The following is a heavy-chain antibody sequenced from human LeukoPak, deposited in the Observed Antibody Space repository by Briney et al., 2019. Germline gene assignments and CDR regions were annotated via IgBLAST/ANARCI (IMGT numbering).Heavy chain of an antibody. Sequence: GASVKVSCKASGYTFTSYGISWVRQAPGQGLEWMGIINPSGGSTSYAQKFQGRVTMTRDTSTSTVYMELSSLRSEDTAVYYCARALDYDFWSGSGVWFDPWGQGTLVTVSS. V-gene: IGHV1-46*01. J-gene: IGHJ5*02. CDR3: ARALDYDFWSGSGVWFDP. D-gene: IGHD3-3*01. CDR1: GYTFTSYG. CDR2: INPSGGST.